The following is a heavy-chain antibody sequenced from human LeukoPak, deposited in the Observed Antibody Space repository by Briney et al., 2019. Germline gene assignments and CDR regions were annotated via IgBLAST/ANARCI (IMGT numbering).Heavy chain of an antibody. CDR3: AKDLLLRFLEWTQRPYYFDY. J-gene: IGHJ4*02. CDR1: GFTFSSYA. V-gene: IGHV3-23*01. Sequence: GSLRLSCAASGFTFSSYAMSWVRQAPGKGLEWVSAISGSGGSTYYADSVKGRFTISRDYSKNTLYLQMNSLRAEDTAVYYCAKDLLLRFLEWTQRPYYFDYWGQGTLVTVSS. D-gene: IGHD3-3*01. CDR2: ISGSGGST.